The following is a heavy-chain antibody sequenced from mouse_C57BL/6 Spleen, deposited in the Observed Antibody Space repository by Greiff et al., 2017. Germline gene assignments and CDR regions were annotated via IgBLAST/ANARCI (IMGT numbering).Heavy chain of an antibody. CDR3: ARRDTTVPYWYFDV. Sequence: VQLQQPGAELVKPGASVKMSCKASGYTFTSYWITWVKQRPGQGLEWIGDIYPGSGSTNYNEKFKSKATLTVDTSSSTAYMQLSSLTSEDSAVYYCARRDTTVPYWYFDVWGTGTTVTVSS. D-gene: IGHD1-1*01. V-gene: IGHV1-55*01. J-gene: IGHJ1*03. CDR2: IYPGSGST. CDR1: GYTFTSYW.